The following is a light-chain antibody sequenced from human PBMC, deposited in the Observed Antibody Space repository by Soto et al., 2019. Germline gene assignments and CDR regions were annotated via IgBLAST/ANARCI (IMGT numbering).Light chain of an antibody. CDR3: YWHGNGLYT. V-gene: IGKV3-20*01. CDR2: GAS. CDR1: QSVSSGY. Sequence: EVVLTQSPGTLSLSPGEGATLSCRASQSVSSGYLAWYQQKPGQAPRLLIYGASSRATAIPDRFSGSGSGTESTFTISRLRPADDELDECYWHGNGLYTFGQGTKVEI. J-gene: IGKJ2*01.